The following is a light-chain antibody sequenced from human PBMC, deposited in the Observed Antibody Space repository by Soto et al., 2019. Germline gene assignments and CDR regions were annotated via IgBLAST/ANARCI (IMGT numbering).Light chain of an antibody. J-gene: IGLJ3*02. CDR2: DVS. CDR1: SSDVVGYNS. V-gene: IGLV2-11*01. CDR3: CSYAGTDTFGV. Sequence: QSALTQPRSVSGSPGQSVSISSTGASSDVVGYNSVSWYQQHPGKAPKLMIFDVSQRPSGVPDRFSGSKSGNTASLTISGLQAEDEADYYCCSYAGTDTFGVFGGGTKLTVL.